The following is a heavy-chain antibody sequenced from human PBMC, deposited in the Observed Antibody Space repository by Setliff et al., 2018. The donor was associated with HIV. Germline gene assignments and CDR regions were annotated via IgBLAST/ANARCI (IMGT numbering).Heavy chain of an antibody. D-gene: IGHD5-18*01. CDR1: GYTFTSYP. CDR3: ARSLREYSYGSPDY. CDR2: INAGTGNT. Sequence: ASVKVSCKASGYTFTSYPIHWVRQAPGQRFEWMGWINAGTGNTKYSQKFQDRVTISRDIHANTAYMELSSLRSEDTAIYYCARSLREYSYGSPDYWGPGTLVTVSS. J-gene: IGHJ4*02. V-gene: IGHV1-3*01.